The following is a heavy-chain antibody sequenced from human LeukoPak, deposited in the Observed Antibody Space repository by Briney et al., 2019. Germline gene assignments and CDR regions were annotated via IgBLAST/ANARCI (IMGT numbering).Heavy chain of an antibody. CDR1: GFTVSSNY. V-gene: IGHV3-66*01. D-gene: IGHD2-15*01. Sequence: GGSLRLSCAASGFTVSSNYMSWVRQAPGKGLEWVSVIYSGGSTYYADSAKGRFTISRDNAKNSLYLQMNSLRAEDTAVYYCARDRGYCSGGSCYTVNDYWGEGTLVAVSS. CDR2: IYSGGST. J-gene: IGHJ4*02. CDR3: ARDRGYCSGGSCYTVNDY.